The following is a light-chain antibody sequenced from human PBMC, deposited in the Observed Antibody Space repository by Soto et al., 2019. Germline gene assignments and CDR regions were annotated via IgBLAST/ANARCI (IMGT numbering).Light chain of an antibody. CDR1: QNIISN. J-gene: IGKJ5*01. V-gene: IGKV3-15*01. Sequence: EIVMTQSPATLSVSPGERATLSCRANQNIISNLAWYQQKLGQAPRLLIYGASTRATGVPARFSGSGSGTDFTLTINRLEPEDFAVYYCQQYGSSITFGQGTRLEIK. CDR2: GAS. CDR3: QQYGSSIT.